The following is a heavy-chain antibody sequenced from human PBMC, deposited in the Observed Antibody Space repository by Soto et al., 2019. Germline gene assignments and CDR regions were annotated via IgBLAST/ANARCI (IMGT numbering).Heavy chain of an antibody. CDR3: ARDLPHITMIMPEY. CDR2: ISAYNGNT. J-gene: IGHJ4*02. D-gene: IGHD3-22*01. V-gene: IGHV1-18*04. Sequence: GASVKVSCKASGYTFTSYYIHWVRQAPGQGLEWMGCISAYNGNTNYAQKLQGRVTMTTDTSTSTAYMEPRSLRSDDTAVYYCARDLPHITMIMPEYWGQGTLVIVS. CDR1: GYTFTSYY.